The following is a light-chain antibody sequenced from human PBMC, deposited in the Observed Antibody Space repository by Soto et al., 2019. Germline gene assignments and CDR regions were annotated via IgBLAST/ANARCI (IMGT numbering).Light chain of an antibody. Sequence: DIHMTQSPSSLSASLGERVTITSRASQSISSYLNWYQHKPGIGPKLLIYAASNLQEGVPSRFSGSESGTEFTLTISSLQPEDLATYYCQQSYITPLTFGGGTKVDI. CDR3: QQSYITPLT. CDR2: AAS. J-gene: IGKJ4*01. V-gene: IGKV1-39*01. CDR1: QSISSY.